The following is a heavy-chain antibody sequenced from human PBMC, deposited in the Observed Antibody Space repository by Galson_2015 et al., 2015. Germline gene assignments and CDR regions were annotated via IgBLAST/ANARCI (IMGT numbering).Heavy chain of an antibody. CDR3: AKDYDSSGYYSGNWFDP. J-gene: IGHJ5*02. D-gene: IGHD3-22*01. CDR1: GFTFSSYG. V-gene: IGHV3-30*18. Sequence: SLRLSCAASGFTFSSYGMHWVRQAPGKGLEWVAVISYDGSNKYYEDSVKGRFTISRDNSKNTLYLQMNSLRAEDTAVYYCAKDYDSSGYYSGNWFDPWGQGTLVTVSS. CDR2: ISYDGSNK.